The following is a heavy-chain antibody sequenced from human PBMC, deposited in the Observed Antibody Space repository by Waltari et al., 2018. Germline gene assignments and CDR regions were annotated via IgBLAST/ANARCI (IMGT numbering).Heavy chain of an antibody. J-gene: IGHJ4*02. CDR3: ARGYFWVAGTVYFDY. V-gene: IGHV1-8*03. CDR2: MNLNSGNK. CDR1: GYTFTSYD. Sequence: QVQLVQSGAEVKKPGASVKVSCKASGYTFTSYDINWVRQATGQGLEWMGWMNLNSGNKVYEKKFQDSVTITRKTSISTAYMELSSLRSEDKAVYYCARGYFWVAGTVYFDYWGQGTLVTVSS. D-gene: IGHD6-19*01.